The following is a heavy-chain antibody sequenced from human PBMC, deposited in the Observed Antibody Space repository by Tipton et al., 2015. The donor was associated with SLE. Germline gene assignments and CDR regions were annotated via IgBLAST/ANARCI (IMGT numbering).Heavy chain of an antibody. CDR3: ARGHSGSYYFDY. V-gene: IGHV4-59*11. D-gene: IGHD1-26*01. CDR2: IHYSGST. Sequence: TLSLTCTVSAGSISSHYWTWIRQTPGKGLEWIGYIHYSGSTNYNLSLKSRVAISVDMSENQFSLKLSSVTAADTALYYCARGHSGSYYFDYWGQGTPVTVSS. J-gene: IGHJ4*02. CDR1: AGSISSHY.